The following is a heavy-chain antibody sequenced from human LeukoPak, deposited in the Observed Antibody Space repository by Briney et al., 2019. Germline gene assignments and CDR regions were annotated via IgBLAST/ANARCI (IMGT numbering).Heavy chain of an antibody. CDR3: AKGYGWEASYYYYYMDV. V-gene: IGHV3-9*01. Sequence: GRSLRLSCAASGFTFDDYAMHWVRQAPGKGLEWVSGLSWNSGSIAYADSVKGRFTISRDNAKNSLYLQMNSLRAEDTAVYYCAKGYGWEASYYYYYMDVWGKGTTVTISS. CDR1: GFTFDDYA. CDR2: LSWNSGSI. D-gene: IGHD1-26*01. J-gene: IGHJ6*03.